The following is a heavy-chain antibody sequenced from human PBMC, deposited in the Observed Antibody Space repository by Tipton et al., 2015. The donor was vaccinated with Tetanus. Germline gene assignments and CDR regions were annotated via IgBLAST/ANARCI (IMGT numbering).Heavy chain of an antibody. CDR2: ISGSDGST. J-gene: IGHJ4*02. Sequence: SLRLSCAASGLTFINAWMNWVRQAPGKGLEWVSGISGSDGSTYYADSVRGRFTISRDNSKNTLYLQMNSLRAEDTAVYYCAKDGCFSVGCLGSDYWGQGNLVTVSS. CDR1: GLTFINAW. CDR3: AKDGCFSVGCLGSDY. D-gene: IGHD5/OR15-5a*01. V-gene: IGHV3-23*01.